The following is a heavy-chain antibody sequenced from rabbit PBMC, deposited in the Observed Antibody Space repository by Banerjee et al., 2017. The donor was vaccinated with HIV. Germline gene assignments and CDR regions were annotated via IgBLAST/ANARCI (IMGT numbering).Heavy chain of an antibody. V-gene: IGHV1S45*01. D-gene: IGHD4-2*01. CDR1: GFSFSSSYW. Sequence: QEQLEESGGDLVKPGASLTLTCTASGFSFSSSYWICWVRQAPGKGLEWIACIYGGSSGNTWYASWAKGRFTISKTSSTTVTLQMTSLTAADTATYFCARDVYTGGFNLWGPGTLVTVS. J-gene: IGHJ4*01. CDR2: IYGGSSGNT. CDR3: ARDVYTGGFNL.